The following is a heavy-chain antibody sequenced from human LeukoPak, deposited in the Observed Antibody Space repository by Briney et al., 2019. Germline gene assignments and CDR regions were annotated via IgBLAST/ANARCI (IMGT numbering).Heavy chain of an antibody. Sequence: ASVKVSCKVSGYTLTELSMHWVRQAPGKGLEWMGWISAYNGNTNYAQKLQGRVTMTTDTSTSTAYMELRSLRSDDTAVYYCARGPLGYCSGGSCRLYYYYYMDVWGKGTTVTVSS. CDR2: ISAYNGNT. CDR3: ARGPLGYCSGGSCRLYYYYYMDV. D-gene: IGHD2-15*01. CDR1: GYTLTELS. V-gene: IGHV1-18*01. J-gene: IGHJ6*03.